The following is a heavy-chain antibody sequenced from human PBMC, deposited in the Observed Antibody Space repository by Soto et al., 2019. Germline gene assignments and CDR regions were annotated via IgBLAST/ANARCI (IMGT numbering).Heavy chain of an antibody. CDR3: VKIYYYDKD. CDR1: GVSCGSCA. Sequence: LRDSCGAAGVSCGSCAMSCVRQAPGKGLEWVSGISGSGVSTYYADSVKGRFTISRDNSKNTLYLQMNSLRAEDMALYYCVKIYYYDKDWGQGTLVTVPS. V-gene: IGHV3-23*01. CDR2: ISGSGVST. D-gene: IGHD3-22*01. J-gene: IGHJ4*02.